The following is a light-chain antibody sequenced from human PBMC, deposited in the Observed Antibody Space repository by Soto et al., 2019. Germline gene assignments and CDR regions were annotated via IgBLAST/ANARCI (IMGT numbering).Light chain of an antibody. CDR2: SAS. J-gene: IGKJ4*01. Sequence: EIVMTQSPATLSVSPGERATLSCRASQSVSSNLAWYQQKPGQAPRLLIYSASTRATGIPARFSGSGSGTEVTLTISSLQSEDFAVYYCQQYNNWPPLTFGGGTKVEIK. V-gene: IGKV3-15*01. CDR1: QSVSSN. CDR3: QQYNNWPPLT.